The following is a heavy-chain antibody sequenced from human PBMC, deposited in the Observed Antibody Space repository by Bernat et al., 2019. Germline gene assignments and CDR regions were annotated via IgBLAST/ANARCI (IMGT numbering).Heavy chain of an antibody. D-gene: IGHD3-10*01. CDR3: ARDGVGYYGTGSYVPY. V-gene: IGHV1-46*01. CDR2: INPSGGST. J-gene: IGHJ4*02. CDR1: GYTFTSYY. Sequence: QVQLVQSGAEVKKPGASVKVSCKASGYTFTSYYMHWVRQAPGQGLEWMGIINPSGGSTSYAQKFQGKVTMTRDTSTSTVYMKLSSLRSEDTAVYYCARDGVGYYGTGSYVPYWGQGTLVTVSS.